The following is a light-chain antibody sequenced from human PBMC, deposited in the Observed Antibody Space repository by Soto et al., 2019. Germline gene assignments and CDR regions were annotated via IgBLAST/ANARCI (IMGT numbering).Light chain of an antibody. Sequence: DIQMTQSPSSLSASVGDRVTITCRASQGISNYLAWYQQKPGKVPKLMIYAASTLQSGVPSRFSGSGSGTDFTLTISSLQTEDVETYYCHKYNSAPRTFGQGTKVEI. CDR2: AAS. J-gene: IGKJ1*01. CDR3: HKYNSAPRT. CDR1: QGISNY. V-gene: IGKV1-27*01.